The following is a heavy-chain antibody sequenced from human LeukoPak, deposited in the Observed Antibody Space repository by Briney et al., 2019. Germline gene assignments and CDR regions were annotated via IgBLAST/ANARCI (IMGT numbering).Heavy chain of an antibody. CDR2: IWYDGTTR. V-gene: IGHV3-33*06. D-gene: IGHD5-18*01. CDR1: GFDFNNYG. Sequence: GGSLRLSCAAPGFDFNNYGMHWFRQAPARGLAWGAVIWYDGTTRYNEDSVKGRFTISRDNSNSMLYLQVNSLRVEDTAVYYCAKDGLDDTAMLRDWGQGTLVTVSS. CDR3: AKDGLDDTAMLRD. J-gene: IGHJ4*02.